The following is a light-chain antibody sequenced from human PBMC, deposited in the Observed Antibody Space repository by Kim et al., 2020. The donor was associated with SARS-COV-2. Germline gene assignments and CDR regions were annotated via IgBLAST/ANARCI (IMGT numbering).Light chain of an antibody. CDR2: GAS. CDR1: QSVSSNY. Sequence: EIVLTQSPGTLSLSPGERATLSCRASQSVSSNYLAWYQQKPGQAPRLLIYGASSRATGIPDRFSGSGSGTDFTLTITSLEPEDFAVYYCQQYSSSPATFGQGTKLEI. J-gene: IGKJ1*01. V-gene: IGKV3-20*01. CDR3: QQYSSSPAT.